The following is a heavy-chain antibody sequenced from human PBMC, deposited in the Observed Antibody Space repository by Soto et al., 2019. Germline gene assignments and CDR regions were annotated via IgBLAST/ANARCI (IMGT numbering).Heavy chain of an antibody. J-gene: IGHJ5*02. CDR2: INPDSRGT. Sequence: QVHLVQSGAEVKKPGASVKVSCKASGYTFTDYFIHWVRQAPGQGFEWMGWINPDSRGTNYAQKFQGRVTMTRDTANSTAYMELRGLRPDDTAVYYCARVTLKAENWFDPWGQGTLVTVSS. CDR1: GYTFTDYF. V-gene: IGHV1-2*02. CDR3: ARVTLKAENWFDP.